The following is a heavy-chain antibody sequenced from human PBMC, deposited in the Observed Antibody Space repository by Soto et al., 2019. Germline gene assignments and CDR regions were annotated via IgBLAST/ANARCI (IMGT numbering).Heavy chain of an antibody. J-gene: IGHJ4*01. CDR3: ARDAGYCSGGSVIHYLDD. D-gene: IGHD3-10*01. CDR2: IKRDSTEK. V-gene: IGHV3-7*01. CDR1: GFTFGSYW. Sequence: GGSLRLSCAASGFTFGSYWMSWVRQVPGKGLEWLGTIKRDSTEKKYVASVKGRFTMSRDNAQNSLYLQMDSLRAEDTAVYYCARDAGYCSGGSVIHYLDDWGHGTLVTVSS.